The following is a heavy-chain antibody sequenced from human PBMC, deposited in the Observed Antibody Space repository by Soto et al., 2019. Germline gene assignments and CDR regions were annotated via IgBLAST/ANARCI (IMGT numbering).Heavy chain of an antibody. CDR2: ISSSGYI. J-gene: IGHJ1*01. Sequence: EVQLVESGGGLVKPGGSLRLSCAASGFTFSNSGMNWVRQAPGKGLEWVSYISSSGYIFYADSVKGRFPISRDNTKDALYLQMNSLRAEDTAVYYCARDLGAVTTLGFQNWGQGALVTVSS. V-gene: IGHV3-21*01. D-gene: IGHD4-17*01. CDR3: ARDLGAVTTLGFQN. CDR1: GFTFSNSG.